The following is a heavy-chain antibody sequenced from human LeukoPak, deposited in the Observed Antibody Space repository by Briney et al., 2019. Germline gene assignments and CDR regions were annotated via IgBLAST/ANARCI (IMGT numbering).Heavy chain of an antibody. J-gene: IGHJ4*02. CDR3: AKGEYYYDSSGYYYS. V-gene: IGHV3-30*18. CDR2: ISYDGSNK. D-gene: IGHD3-22*01. Sequence: GGSLRLSCAASGFTFSSYGMHWVRQAPGKGLEWVAVISYDGSNKYYADSVKGRFTISRDNSKNTLYLQMNSLRAEDTAVYYCAKGEYYYDSSGYYYSWSQGTLVTVSS. CDR1: GFTFSSYG.